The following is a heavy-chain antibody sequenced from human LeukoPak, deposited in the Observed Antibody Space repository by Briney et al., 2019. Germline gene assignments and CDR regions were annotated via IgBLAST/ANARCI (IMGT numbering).Heavy chain of an antibody. D-gene: IGHD2-21*02. CDR3: ARRIVSVPAIQGGNWLDP. CDR2: IYYSGGT. J-gene: IGHJ5*02. V-gene: IGHV4-59*08. CDR1: GGSITGYY. Sequence: KSSETLSLTCTVPGGSITGYYWNWIRQPPGKGLEWIGYIYYSGGTYYNPSLESRVTISVDTSKSQFSLKLSSVTAADTAVYYCARRIVSVPAIQGGNWLDPWGQGTLVTVSS.